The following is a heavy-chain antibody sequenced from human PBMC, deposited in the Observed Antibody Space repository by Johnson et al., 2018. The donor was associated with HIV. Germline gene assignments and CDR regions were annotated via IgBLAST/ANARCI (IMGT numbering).Heavy chain of an antibody. J-gene: IGHJ3*02. Sequence: VQLLESGGGLVQPGGSLRLSCAASGFSFSGYAMTWVRQAPGKGLEWVSVMTGNGDQTYYAESVKGRFPISRYNSKNTLYLQMNSLRVEDTAVSYCGKRENDCGSTSCYFVAFANWGPGTMVSVSS. CDR3: GKRENDCGSTSCYFVAFAN. V-gene: IGHV3-23*01. CDR2: MTGNGDQT. D-gene: IGHD2-2*01. CDR1: GFSFSGYA.